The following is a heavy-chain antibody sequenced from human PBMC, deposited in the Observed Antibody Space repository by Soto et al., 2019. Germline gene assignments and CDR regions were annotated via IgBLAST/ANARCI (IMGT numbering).Heavy chain of an antibody. D-gene: IGHD3-10*01. Sequence: EVQLVESGGGLVKPGGSLSLSCAASGFTFSNAWLNWVRQAPGTGLEWVGRIKSKTDGGTTDYAAPVKGRFTISRDDSKNTLYLQMNSLKTEDTAVYYCTTVGGVRGVPSPYYYGMDVWGQGTTVTVSS. CDR3: TTVGGVRGVPSPYYYGMDV. CDR1: GFTFSNAW. CDR2: IKSKTDGGTT. J-gene: IGHJ6*02. V-gene: IGHV3-15*07.